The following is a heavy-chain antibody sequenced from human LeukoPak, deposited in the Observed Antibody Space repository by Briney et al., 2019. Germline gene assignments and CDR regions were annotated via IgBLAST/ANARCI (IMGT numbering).Heavy chain of an antibody. Sequence: PSETLSLTCTVSGGSITSYYWSWLRQPAGKGLEWIGRIYSSGTTNYNPSLKSRVTMSIDTTQFSLKLSSVTAADTAVYFCACGGAAAGWLYFDYWGQGTLGTVSS. CDR1: GGSITSYY. V-gene: IGHV4-4*07. CDR2: IYSSGTT. CDR3: ACGGAAAGWLYFDY. J-gene: IGHJ4*02. D-gene: IGHD6-13*01.